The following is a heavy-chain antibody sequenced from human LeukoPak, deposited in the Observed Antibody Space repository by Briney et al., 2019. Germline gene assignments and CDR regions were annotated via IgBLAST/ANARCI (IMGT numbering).Heavy chain of an antibody. V-gene: IGHV4-39*07. Sequence: SETLSLTCTVSGGSISSSSYYWGWIRQPPGKGLEWIGSIYYSGSTYYNPSLKSRVTISVDTSKNQFSLKLSSVTAADPAVYYCAREVTAFFAGNDDFDIWGQGTMVTVSS. CDR1: GGSISSSSYY. CDR2: IYYSGST. J-gene: IGHJ3*02. CDR3: AREVTAFFAGNDDFDI. D-gene: IGHD3-3*01.